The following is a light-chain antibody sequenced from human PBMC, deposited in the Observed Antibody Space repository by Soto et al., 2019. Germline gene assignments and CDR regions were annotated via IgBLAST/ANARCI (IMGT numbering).Light chain of an antibody. V-gene: IGKV3-20*01. Sequence: EVVLTQSASTLSWSPGERATLSCGADQSVSGFLGWYQQKLGRAPRLLIHCASNRATGIPDRFSGSGYGTDFTLTISSLETEDFAVYYCQQYDSSPRTFGQGTKVDIK. CDR3: QQYDSSPRT. CDR1: QSVSGF. CDR2: CAS. J-gene: IGKJ1*01.